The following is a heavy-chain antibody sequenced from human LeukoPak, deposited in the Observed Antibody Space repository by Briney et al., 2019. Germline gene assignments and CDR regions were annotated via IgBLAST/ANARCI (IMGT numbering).Heavy chain of an antibody. CDR1: GFTFSSYA. V-gene: IGHV3-23*01. CDR3: AAIKLRYFDWLSDGYFDY. D-gene: IGHD3-9*01. CDR2: ISGSGGST. Sequence: GGSLRLSCAASGFTFSSYAMSWVRQAPGKGLEWVSAISGSGGSTYYADSVKGRFTISRDNSKNTLYLQMNSLRAEDTAVYYCAAIKLRYFDWLSDGYFDYWGQGTLVTVSS. J-gene: IGHJ4*02.